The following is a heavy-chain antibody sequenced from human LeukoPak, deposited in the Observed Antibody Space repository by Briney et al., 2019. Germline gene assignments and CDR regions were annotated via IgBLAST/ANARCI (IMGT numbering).Heavy chain of an antibody. D-gene: IGHD6-19*01. V-gene: IGHV3-23*01. J-gene: IGHJ6*03. Sequence: PGGSLRLSCAASGFTFGSYAMTWVRQAPGKGLEWVAGISGGGDSTYYADSVKGRFTISRDNSKKTLSLQMNSPRAEDTAVYYCAKEPRYSSSNYYYYYMDVWGKGTTVTVPS. CDR3: AKEPRYSSSNYYYYYMDV. CDR2: ISGGGDST. CDR1: GFTFGSYA.